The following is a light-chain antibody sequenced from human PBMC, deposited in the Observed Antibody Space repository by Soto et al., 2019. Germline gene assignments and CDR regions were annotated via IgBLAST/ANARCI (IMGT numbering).Light chain of an antibody. CDR3: SSFARNNSFLV. V-gene: IGLV2-14*01. CDR2: EVT. Sequence: QSALAQPASVSGSPGQSVTISCTGTFSDIGGYDSVSWYQQHSGKAPKLIIYEVTDRPSGVSNRFSGSKSGNTASLTISGLQAEDEADYHCSSFARNNSFLVFGTWTKVTVL. CDR1: FSDIGGYDS. J-gene: IGLJ1*01.